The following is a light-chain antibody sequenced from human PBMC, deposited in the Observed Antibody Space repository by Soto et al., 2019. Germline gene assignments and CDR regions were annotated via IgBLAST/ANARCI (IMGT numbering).Light chain of an antibody. CDR1: QSVSSN. J-gene: IGKJ4*01. CDR2: GAS. Sequence: EIVMTQSPATLSVSPGEGATLSCRASQSVSSNLAWYQQQPGQAPRLLLYGASTRATGIPAMFSGSGSGTEFTLTISSLQSEDFSVYYCQQYNNWPLTFGGGTKVEIK. V-gene: IGKV3-15*01. CDR3: QQYNNWPLT.